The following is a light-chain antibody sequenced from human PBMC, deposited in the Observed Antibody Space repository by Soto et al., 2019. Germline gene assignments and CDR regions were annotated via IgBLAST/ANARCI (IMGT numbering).Light chain of an antibody. V-gene: IGKV1-8*01. Sequence: AIRMTQSPSSFSASTGDRVTITCRASQGISSYLAWYQQKPGKAPKLLIYAASTLQSRVPSRFSGSGSGTDFTLTISCLQSEDFATYYWQQYYSYPPTFGQGTKLEIK. CDR1: QGISSY. CDR2: AAS. J-gene: IGKJ2*01. CDR3: QQYYSYPPT.